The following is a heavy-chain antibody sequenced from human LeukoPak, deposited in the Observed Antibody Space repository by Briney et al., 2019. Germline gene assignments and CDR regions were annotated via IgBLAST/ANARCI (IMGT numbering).Heavy chain of an antibody. J-gene: IGHJ4*02. D-gene: IGHD3-10*01. Sequence: GGSLRLSCAASGFTFSSYGMHWVRQAPGKGLEWVAVISYDGSNKYYADSVKGRFTISRDNSKNTLYLQMNSLRAEDTAVYYCAKDSPYYYGSGRFYWGQGTLVTVSS. CDR3: AKDSPYYYGSGRFY. V-gene: IGHV3-30*18. CDR1: GFTFSSYG. CDR2: ISYDGSNK.